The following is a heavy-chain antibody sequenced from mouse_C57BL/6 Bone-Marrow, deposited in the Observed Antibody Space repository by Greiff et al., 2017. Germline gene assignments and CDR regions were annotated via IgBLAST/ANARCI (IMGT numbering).Heavy chain of an antibody. J-gene: IGHJ2*01. CDR1: GYTFTSYW. Sequence: QVQLQQPGAELVMPGASVKLSCKASGYTFTSYWMHWVKQRPGQGLEWIGELDPSASYTNYNQKFKGKSTLTVDKSSSTAYMQLSSLTSEDAAVYYGARPYYYGSVYFDYWGQGTTLTVSS. D-gene: IGHD1-1*01. CDR2: LDPSASYT. V-gene: IGHV1-69*01. CDR3: ARPYYYGSVYFDY.